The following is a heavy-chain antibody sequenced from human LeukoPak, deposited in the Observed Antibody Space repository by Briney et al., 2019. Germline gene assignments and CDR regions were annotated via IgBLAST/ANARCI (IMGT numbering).Heavy chain of an antibody. J-gene: IGHJ4*02. V-gene: IGHV3-23*01. CDR2: ISGSGGST. CDR3: AKDRGVTVYDY. Sequence: GGSLRLSCAASGVTFSSYAMSWVRQAPGKGLEWVSAISGSGGSTYYADSVKGRFTISRDNSKSTLYLQMNSLRAEDTAVYYCAKDRGVTVYDYWGQGTLVTVSS. D-gene: IGHD5-18*01. CDR1: GVTFSSYA.